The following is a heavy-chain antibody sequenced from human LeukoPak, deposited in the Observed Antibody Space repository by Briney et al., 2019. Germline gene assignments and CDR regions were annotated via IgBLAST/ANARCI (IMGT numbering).Heavy chain of an antibody. V-gene: IGHV3-53*01. CDR3: ARDGCYDSSGYYPLRY. D-gene: IGHD3-22*01. CDR1: GFTVSSNY. Sequence: GGSLRLSCAASGFTVSSNYMSWVRQAPGKGLEWVSVIYSGGSTYYADSVKGRFTISRDNSKNTLYLQMNSLRAEDTAVYYCARDGCYDSSGYYPLRYWGQGTLVTVSS. J-gene: IGHJ4*02. CDR2: IYSGGST.